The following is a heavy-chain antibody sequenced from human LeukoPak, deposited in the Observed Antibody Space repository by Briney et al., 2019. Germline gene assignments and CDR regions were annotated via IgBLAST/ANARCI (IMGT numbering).Heavy chain of an antibody. D-gene: IGHD3-10*01. CDR1: GYTFTGYY. J-gene: IGHJ4*02. CDR2: INPNSGGT. Sequence: ASVKVSCKASGYTFTGYYMHWVRQAPGEELEWMGWINPNSGGTNYAQKFQGWVTMTRDTAISTAYMELSRLRFDDTAVYYCARQEVRGVKTLLDYWGQGTLVTVSS. V-gene: IGHV1-2*04. CDR3: ARQEVRGVKTLLDY.